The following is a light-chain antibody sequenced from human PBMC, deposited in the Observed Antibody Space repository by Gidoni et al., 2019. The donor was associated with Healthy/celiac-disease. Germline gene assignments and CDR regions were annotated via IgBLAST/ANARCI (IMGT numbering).Light chain of an antibody. CDR1: SSDGGGYNY. CDR3: SSYTSSSTRV. J-gene: IGLJ1*01. V-gene: IGLV2-14*01. Sequence: QSALTPPASVSGSPGQSITISCTGTSSDGGGYNYVSWYQQHPGKAPKLMIYEVSNRPSGVSNRFSGSKSGNTASLTISGSQAEDEADYYCSSYTSSSTRVFGTGTKVTVL. CDR2: EVS.